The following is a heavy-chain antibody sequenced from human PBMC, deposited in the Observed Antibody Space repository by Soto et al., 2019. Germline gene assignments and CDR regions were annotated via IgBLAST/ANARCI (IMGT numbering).Heavy chain of an antibody. CDR1: GGSISSSNW. D-gene: IGHD3-22*01. V-gene: IGHV4-4*02. CDR2: IYHSGST. CDR3: ARQDSSGYYFLFDS. J-gene: IGHJ4*02. Sequence: PSETLSLTCAVSGGSISSSNWWSWVRQPPGKGLEWIGEIYHSGSTNYNPSLKSRVTISVDKSKDQFSLKLSSVTAADTAVYYCARQDSSGYYFLFDSWGQGTLVTVS.